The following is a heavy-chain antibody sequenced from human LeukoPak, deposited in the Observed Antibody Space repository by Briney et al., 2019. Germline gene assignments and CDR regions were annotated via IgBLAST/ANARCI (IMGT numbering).Heavy chain of an antibody. D-gene: IGHD3-10*01. CDR2: MYYSGTT. J-gene: IGHJ3*02. CDR3: ARSPRGSGSSTLLGVAFDI. CDR1: GFTFSDYY. V-gene: IGHV4-38-2*01. Sequence: GSLRLSCAASGFTFSDYYMSWIRQSPGKGLEWIGTMYYSGTTYYNPSFTSRVTISVDTSRNQFSLKLISVTAADAAVYYCARSPRGSGSSTLLGVAFDIWGQGTMVTVSS.